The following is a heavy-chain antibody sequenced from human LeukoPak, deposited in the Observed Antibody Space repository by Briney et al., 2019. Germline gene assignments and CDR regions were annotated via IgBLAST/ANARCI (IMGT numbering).Heavy chain of an antibody. Sequence: GGSLRLSCAASGFTFSNYWMSWVRQAPGKGLEWVANTHGSEKYYVDSVKGRFTISRDNAKNSLYLQMNSLRAEDTAVYYCARDRVCSGGSCYSGFDYWGQGTLVTVSS. CDR2: THGSEK. CDR1: GFTFSNYW. J-gene: IGHJ4*02. CDR3: ARDRVCSGGSCYSGFDY. V-gene: IGHV3-7*03. D-gene: IGHD2-15*01.